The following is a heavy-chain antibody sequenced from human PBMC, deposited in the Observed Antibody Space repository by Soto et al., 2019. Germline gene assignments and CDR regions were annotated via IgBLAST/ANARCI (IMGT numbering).Heavy chain of an antibody. CDR2: VSAYNGNT. CDR3: ARDGREEYLDFYGLGV. Sequence: QVQLVQSGAEVKKPGASVKVSCKASGYTFTNYGITWVRQAPGQGLEWMGWVSAYNGNTNYAQKVQGRVTMTTDTSTSTAYMELRSLRSDDTAMYYCARDGREEYLDFYGLGVWGQGTTVTVSS. CDR1: GYTFTNYG. J-gene: IGHJ6*02. D-gene: IGHD1-26*01. V-gene: IGHV1-18*01.